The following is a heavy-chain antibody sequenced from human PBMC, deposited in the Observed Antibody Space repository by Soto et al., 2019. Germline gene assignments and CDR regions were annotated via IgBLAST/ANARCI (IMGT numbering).Heavy chain of an antibody. V-gene: IGHV3-30*18. Sequence: GGSLRLSCAASGFTFSDYGVTWVRQAPGKGLEWVAVISYDGSNKYYADSVKGRFTISRDNSKNTLYLQMNSLRAEDTAVYYCAKGEGLGYCSSTSCYDRIYYYYGMDVWGQGTTVTVSS. J-gene: IGHJ6*02. CDR1: GFTFSDYG. CDR3: AKGEGLGYCSSTSCYDRIYYYYGMDV. D-gene: IGHD2-2*01. CDR2: ISYDGSNK.